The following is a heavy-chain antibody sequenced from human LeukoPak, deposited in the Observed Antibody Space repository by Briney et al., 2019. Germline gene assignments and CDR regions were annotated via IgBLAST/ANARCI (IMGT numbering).Heavy chain of an antibody. D-gene: IGHD3-9*01. CDR2: INPNSGGT. CDR3: GRVIFSAYYMDV. CDR1: GYTFTGYY. V-gene: IGHV1-2*02. J-gene: IGHJ6*03. Sequence: GASVKVSCKASGYTFTGYYMHWVRQAPGQGLEWMGWINPNSGGTNYAQKFQGRVTMTRDTSISTAYMELSRLRSDDTAVYYCGRVIFSAYYMDVRGKGTTATIPS.